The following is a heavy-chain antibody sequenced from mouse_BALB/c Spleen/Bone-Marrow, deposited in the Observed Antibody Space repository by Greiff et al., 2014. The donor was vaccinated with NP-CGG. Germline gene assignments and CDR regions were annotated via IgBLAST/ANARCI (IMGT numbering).Heavy chain of an antibody. V-gene: IGHV1-4*02. Sequence: QVQLQQPAAELARPGASVKLSCKASGYIFTSYTIQWIKQRPGQGLEWIGYINPSIGYTEYNQKFKDKTTLTAGTSSSTTYMQLSSLTSEDSAVYYCAREGTYNAYFDYWGQGTTRTVSS. D-gene: IGHD5-1*01. CDR2: INPSIGYT. J-gene: IGHJ2*01. CDR1: GYIFTSYT. CDR3: AREGTYNAYFDY.